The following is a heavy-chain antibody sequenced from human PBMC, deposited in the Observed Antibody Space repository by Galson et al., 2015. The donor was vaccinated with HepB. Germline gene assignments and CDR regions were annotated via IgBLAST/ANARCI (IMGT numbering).Heavy chain of an antibody. CDR2: ISSSSSYI. V-gene: IGHV3-21*01. D-gene: IGHD3-22*01. CDR1: GFTFSSYS. Sequence: SLRLSCAASGFTFSSYSMNWVRQAPGKGLEWVSSISSSSSYIYYAYSVKGRFTISRDNAKNSLYLQMNSLRAEDTAVYYCARFANYDSSGYYFLGDAFDIWGQGTMVTVSS. J-gene: IGHJ3*02. CDR3: ARFANYDSSGYYFLGDAFDI.